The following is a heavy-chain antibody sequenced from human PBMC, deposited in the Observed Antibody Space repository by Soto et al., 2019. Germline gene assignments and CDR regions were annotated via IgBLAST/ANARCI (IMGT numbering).Heavy chain of an antibody. CDR2: IYHSGST. V-gene: IGHV4-4*02. Sequence: SETLSLTCAVSGGSISSSNWWSWVRQPPGKGLEWIGEIYHSGSTNYNPSLKSRVTISVDKSKNQFSLKLSSVTAADTAVYYCARDRRRGPIDYDFWSGYGGVLDYWGQGTLVTVSS. D-gene: IGHD3-3*01. CDR1: GGSISSSNW. J-gene: IGHJ4*02. CDR3: ARDRRRGPIDYDFWSGYGGVLDY.